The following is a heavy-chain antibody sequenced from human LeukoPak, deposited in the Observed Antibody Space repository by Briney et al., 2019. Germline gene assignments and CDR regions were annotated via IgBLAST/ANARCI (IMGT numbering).Heavy chain of an antibody. CDR3: ARDSSSHYFDY. J-gene: IGHJ4*02. V-gene: IGHV3-66*01. D-gene: IGHD6-6*01. CDR2: IYTGGTT. CDR1: GFTVTSNH. Sequence: GGSLRLSCAASGFTVTSNHMNWVRQAPGKGLEWVSIIYTGGTTHYADSLKGRITISRDDSSNTLYLQMYSLRAEDTAVYCCARDSSSHYFDYWGQGTLVTVSS.